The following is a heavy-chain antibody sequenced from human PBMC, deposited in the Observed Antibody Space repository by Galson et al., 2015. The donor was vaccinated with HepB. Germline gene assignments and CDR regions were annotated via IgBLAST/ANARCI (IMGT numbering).Heavy chain of an antibody. D-gene: IGHD2-8*01. CDR1: GFTFSNAW. CDR3: TTVNPHIYDMYADAFDI. CDR2: IKSKTDGGTT. Sequence: LRLSCAASGFTFSNAWMNWVRQAPGKGLEWVGRIKSKTDGGTTDYAAPVKGRFTISRDDSKNTLYLQMNSLKTEDTAVYYCTTVNPHIYDMYADAFDIWGQGTMVTVSS. V-gene: IGHV3-15*07. J-gene: IGHJ3*02.